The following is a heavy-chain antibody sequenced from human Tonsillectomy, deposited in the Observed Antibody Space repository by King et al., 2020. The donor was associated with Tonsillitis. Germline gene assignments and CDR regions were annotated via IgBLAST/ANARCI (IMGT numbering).Heavy chain of an antibody. D-gene: IGHD3-3*01. J-gene: IGHJ4*02. V-gene: IGHV4-39*01. Sequence: QLQESGPELVKPSETLSLTCTVSGGSISSCGCYWGWIRQPPGKGLEWIGNIYYSGNTYYNPSLKSRVTISVDTSKNQFSLKLNSVTAADTAVYFCAWGGNGYPYYYFDYWGQGTLVTVS. CDR1: GGSISSCGCY. CDR2: IYYSGNT. CDR3: AWGGNGYPYYYFDY.